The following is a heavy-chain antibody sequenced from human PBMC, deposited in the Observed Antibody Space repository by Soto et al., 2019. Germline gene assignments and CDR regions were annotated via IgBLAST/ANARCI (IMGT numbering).Heavy chain of an antibody. D-gene: IGHD2-2*01. CDR2: ISTSGDNT. V-gene: IGHV3-23*01. CDR3: ASIGIVPNF. CDR1: GFPFSSYV. Sequence: LSLTCAASGFPFSSYVLSWVRQAPGKGPEWVSAISTSGDNTYYADSVKGRYTISRDNAKNTLYLEVKSLRGEDTAVYYCASIGIVPNFWGQGTLVTVSS. J-gene: IGHJ4*02.